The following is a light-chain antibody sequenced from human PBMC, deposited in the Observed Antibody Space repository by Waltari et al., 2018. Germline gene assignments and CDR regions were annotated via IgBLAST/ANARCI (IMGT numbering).Light chain of an antibody. Sequence: EIVLTQSPGTLSLSPGERATLSCRASQSVRSSYLAWYQQKPGQAPRLRIYGASSMATCIPDRFSGSRSGTDFTLTISRLEPEDFALYYCQQFSDSPYTWTFGQGTKVEIK. J-gene: IGKJ1*01. CDR1: QSVRSSY. CDR2: GAS. CDR3: QQFSDSPYTWT. V-gene: IGKV3-20*01.